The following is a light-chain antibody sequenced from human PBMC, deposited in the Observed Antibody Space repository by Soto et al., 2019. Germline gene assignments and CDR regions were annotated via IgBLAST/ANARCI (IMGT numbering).Light chain of an antibody. Sequence: QSALTQPPSASGSPGQSVTISCTGTSSDIGYYNYASWYQQHPGKAPKLLIYEVTKRPSGVPDRFSGSKSGNTASLTVSGLQAEDEADYYCSSFAGVSTVFGTGTKVTVL. CDR2: EVT. V-gene: IGLV2-8*01. CDR3: SSFAGVSTV. J-gene: IGLJ1*01. CDR1: SSDIGYYNY.